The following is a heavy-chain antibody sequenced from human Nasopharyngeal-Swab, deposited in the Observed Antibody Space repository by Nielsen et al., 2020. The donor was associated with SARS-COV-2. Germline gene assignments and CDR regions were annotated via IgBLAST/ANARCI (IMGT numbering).Heavy chain of an antibody. J-gene: IGHJ3*02. V-gene: IGHV3-64D*06. Sequence: GGSLTLSCSASGFTFSRYFMHWVRQAPGKGLEFASHISADGETTYYADSVKGRFTISRDNSKNTLYLQMSGLRAEDTALYYCVKDRSLRYCSSATCSDAFDIWGQGTMVTVSS. CDR3: VKDRSLRYCSSATCSDAFDI. CDR2: ISADGETT. CDR1: GFTFSRYF. D-gene: IGHD2-2*01.